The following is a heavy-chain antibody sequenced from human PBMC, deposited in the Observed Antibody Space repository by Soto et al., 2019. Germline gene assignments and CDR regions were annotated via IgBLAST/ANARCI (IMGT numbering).Heavy chain of an antibody. V-gene: IGHV5-51*01. Sequence: GESLKISCQSFGYTFTAYWIAWVRQMPGKGLEWMGIIFPADSEIRYSPSFRGHVTISADKSISTAYLQWSSLEASDTAMYYCARPLSTGYCTDGVCYSYDYWGQGT. CDR3: ARPLSTGYCTDGVCYSYDY. CDR2: IFPADSEI. D-gene: IGHD2-8*01. CDR1: GYTFTAYW. J-gene: IGHJ4*02.